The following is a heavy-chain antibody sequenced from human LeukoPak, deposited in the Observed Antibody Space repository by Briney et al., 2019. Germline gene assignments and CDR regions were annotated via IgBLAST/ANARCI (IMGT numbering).Heavy chain of an antibody. J-gene: IGHJ4*02. Sequence: GGSLRLSCAASGFTFSSNAMSWVRQAPVKGLEWVSTVSGSGGSTYYADSVMGRFTISRDNSKNTLYLQMNSLRAEDTAVYYCARGKGHDTSSTDYWGQGTLVTVSS. D-gene: IGHD3-10*01. V-gene: IGHV3-23*01. CDR2: VSGSGGST. CDR3: ARGKGHDTSSTDY. CDR1: GFTFSSNA.